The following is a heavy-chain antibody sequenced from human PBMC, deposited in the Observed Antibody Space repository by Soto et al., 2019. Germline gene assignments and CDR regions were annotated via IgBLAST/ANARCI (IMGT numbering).Heavy chain of an antibody. CDR1: GGSILDSTYY. Sequence: QLLLQESGPGLVKPSETLSLTCTVSGGSILDSTYYWAWIRQSPGKGLEWIGTIFYSGGTFYTPSLKSRVTMSVDTTTTQFALKLSSVTAADTAVYYCARQASGYYYGWFDPWGQGTLVTVSS. CDR2: IFYSGGT. V-gene: IGHV4-39*01. J-gene: IGHJ5*02. CDR3: ARQASGYYYGWFDP. D-gene: IGHD3-22*01.